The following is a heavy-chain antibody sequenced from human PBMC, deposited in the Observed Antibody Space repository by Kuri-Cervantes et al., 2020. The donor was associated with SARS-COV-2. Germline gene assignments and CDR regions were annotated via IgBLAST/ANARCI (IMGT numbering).Heavy chain of an antibody. D-gene: IGHD5-24*01. J-gene: IGHJ3*02. Sequence: SVKVSCKASGGTFSSYAISWVRQAPGQGLEWMGGIIPIFGTANYAQKFQGRVTITTDESTSTAYMELSSLRSEDTAVYYCARDLGDGYNFAGDAFDIWGQGTMVTVS. V-gene: IGHV1-69*05. CDR1: GGTFSSYA. CDR3: ARDLGDGYNFAGDAFDI. CDR2: IIPIFGTA.